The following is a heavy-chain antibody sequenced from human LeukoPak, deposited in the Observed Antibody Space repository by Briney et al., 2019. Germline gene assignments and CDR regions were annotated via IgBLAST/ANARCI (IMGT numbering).Heavy chain of an antibody. Sequence: GASVKVSCKASGYTFTSYYMHWVRQAPGQGLEWMGIINPSGGSTSYAQKFQGRVTMTRNTSISTAYMELSSLRSEDTAVYYCARGRNTKAAMVNPRPDQKSYYFDYWGQGALVTVSS. CDR2: INPSGGST. J-gene: IGHJ4*02. V-gene: IGHV1-46*01. CDR1: GYTFTSYY. D-gene: IGHD5-18*01. CDR3: ARGRNTKAAMVNPRPDQKSYYFDY.